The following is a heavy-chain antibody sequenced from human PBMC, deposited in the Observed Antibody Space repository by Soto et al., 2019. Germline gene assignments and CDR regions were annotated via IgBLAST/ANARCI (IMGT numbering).Heavy chain of an antibody. J-gene: IGHJ4*02. Sequence: GASVKVSCKTSGYTFTSYGISWVRQAPGQGLEWMGWISAYNGNTNYAQKLQGRVTMTTDTSTSTAYMELRSLRSDDTAVYYCARDYDILTGPRTGFDYWGQGTLVTVSS. V-gene: IGHV1-18*01. CDR1: GYTFTSYG. D-gene: IGHD3-9*01. CDR3: ARDYDILTGPRTGFDY. CDR2: ISAYNGNT.